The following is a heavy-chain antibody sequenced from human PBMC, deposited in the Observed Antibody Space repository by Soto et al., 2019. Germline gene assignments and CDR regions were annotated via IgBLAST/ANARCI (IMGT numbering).Heavy chain of an antibody. CDR3: ARLMVRGVMD. Sequence: SETLSLTCTVSGGSISSYYWSWIRQPPGKGLEWIGYIYYSGSTNYNPSLKSRVTISVDTSKNQFSLKLSSVTAADTAVYYCARLMVRGVMDWGQGTLVTVSS. J-gene: IGHJ4*02. CDR1: GGSISSYY. CDR2: IYYSGST. V-gene: IGHV4-59*01. D-gene: IGHD3-10*01.